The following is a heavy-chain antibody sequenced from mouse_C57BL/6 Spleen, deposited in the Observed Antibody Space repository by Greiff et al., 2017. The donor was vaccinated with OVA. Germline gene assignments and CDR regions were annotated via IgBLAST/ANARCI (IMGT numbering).Heavy chain of an antibody. Sequence: VNVVESGAELVKPGASVKISCKASGYAFSSYWMNWVKQRPGKGLEWIGQIYPGDGDTNYNGKFKGKATLTADKSSSTAYMQLSSLTSEDSAVYFCARPLRAYAMDYWGQGTSVTVSS. CDR1: GYAFSSYW. V-gene: IGHV1-80*01. D-gene: IGHD3-1*01. J-gene: IGHJ4*01. CDR3: ARPLRAYAMDY. CDR2: IYPGDGDT.